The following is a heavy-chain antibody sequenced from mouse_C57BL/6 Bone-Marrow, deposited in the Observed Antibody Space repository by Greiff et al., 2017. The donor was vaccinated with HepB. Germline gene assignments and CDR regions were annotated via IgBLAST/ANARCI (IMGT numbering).Heavy chain of an antibody. J-gene: IGHJ4*01. D-gene: IGHD1-1*02. V-gene: IGHV1-55*01. CDR2: IYPGSGST. Sequence: QVQLKESGAELVKPGASVKMSCKASGYTFTSYWITWVKQRPGQGLEWIGDIYPGSGSTNYNEKFKSKATLTVDTSSSTAYMQLSSLTSEDSAVYYCARRWEGYAMDYWGQGTSVTVSS. CDR3: ARRWEGYAMDY. CDR1: GYTFTSYW.